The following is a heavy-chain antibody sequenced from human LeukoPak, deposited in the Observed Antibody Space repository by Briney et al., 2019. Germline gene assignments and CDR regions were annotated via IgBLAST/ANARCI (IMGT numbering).Heavy chain of an antibody. CDR1: GGSFSGYY. V-gene: IGHV4-34*01. D-gene: IGHD3-10*01. CDR2: INHSGST. J-gene: IGHJ4*02. CDR3: VRTEYYYGSGSYYRG. Sequence: SETLSLTCAVYGGSFSGYYWNWIRQPPGKGLEWIGEINHSGSTNYSPSLKSRVTISVDTSRNQFSLKLSSVTAADTAVYYCVRTEYYYGSGSYYRGWGQGTLVTVSS.